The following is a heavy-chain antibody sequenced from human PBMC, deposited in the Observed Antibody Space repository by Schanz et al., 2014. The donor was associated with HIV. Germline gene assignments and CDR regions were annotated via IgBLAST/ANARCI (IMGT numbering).Heavy chain of an antibody. V-gene: IGHV1-2*02. CDR3: ARLGPIVVVPGPLAWYFDL. D-gene: IGHD2-2*01. Sequence: QLQLVQSGPEVKKPGASMKVSCEASGYIFTDYYIHWVRQAPGQGLEWMGWINPNSGGSKFAQKFQGRVTLTTDTSINTAYMEMTRLTSHDTAVYYCARLGPIVVVPGPLAWYFDLWGQGTLVTVSS. CDR2: INPNSGGS. CDR1: GYIFTDYY. J-gene: IGHJ5*02.